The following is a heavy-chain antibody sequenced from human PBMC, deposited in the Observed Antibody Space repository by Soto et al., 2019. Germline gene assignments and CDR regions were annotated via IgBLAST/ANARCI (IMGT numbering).Heavy chain of an antibody. V-gene: IGHV4-59*01. CDR2: IYYSGST. CDR1: GGSISSYY. Sequence: KPSETLSLTCTVSGGSISSYYWSWIRQPPGKGLEWIGYIYYSGSTNYNPSLKSRVTISVDTSKNQFSLKLSSVTAADTAVYYCARETVVTAGGYYYGMDVWGQGTTVTVSS. D-gene: IGHD2-21*02. J-gene: IGHJ6*02. CDR3: ARETVVTAGGYYYGMDV.